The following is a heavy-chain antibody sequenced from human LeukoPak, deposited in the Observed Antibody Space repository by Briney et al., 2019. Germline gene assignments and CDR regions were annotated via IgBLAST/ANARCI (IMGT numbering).Heavy chain of an antibody. CDR3: ARLRRVTVATYNYYYLDL. J-gene: IGHJ2*01. CDR1: GGSISSGGYY. V-gene: IGHV4-61*08. D-gene: IGHD6-19*01. CDR2: VFDSGGT. Sequence: SETLSLTCTVSGGSISSGGYYWTWIRQHPGKGLEWIGYVFDSGGTNYNPSLKSRVTISVDTSKKQFSLKLTSVTAADTAVYYCARLRRVTVATYNYYYLDLWGRGTLVTVSS.